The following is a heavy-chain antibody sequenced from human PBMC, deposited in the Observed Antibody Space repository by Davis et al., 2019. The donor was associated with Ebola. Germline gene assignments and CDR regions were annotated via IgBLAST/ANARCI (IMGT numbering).Heavy chain of an antibody. CDR2: IDWDDDK. CDR3: AGRDGYNFDY. V-gene: IGHV2-70*11. D-gene: IGHD5-24*01. Sequence: SGPTLVKPTQTLTLTCTFSGFSLSTSGVGVSWIRQPPGKALEWLARIDWDDDKYYSTSLKTRLTISKDTSKNQVVLTMTNMDPVDTATYYCAGRDGYNFDYWGQGTLVTVSS. J-gene: IGHJ4*02. CDR1: GFSLSTSGVG.